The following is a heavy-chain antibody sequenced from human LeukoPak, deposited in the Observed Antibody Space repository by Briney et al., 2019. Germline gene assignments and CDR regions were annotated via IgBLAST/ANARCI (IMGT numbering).Heavy chain of an antibody. J-gene: IGHJ5*02. D-gene: IGHD2-2*01. Sequence: SVKVSCKASGGTFSSYAISWVRQAPGQGLEWMGGIIPIFGTANYAQKFQGRVTITADESTSTAYMELSSLRSEDTAVYYCARAEIVVVPAAIQWFDPWGQGTLVTVSS. V-gene: IGHV1-69*13. CDR1: GGTFSSYA. CDR3: ARAEIVVVPAAIQWFDP. CDR2: IIPIFGTA.